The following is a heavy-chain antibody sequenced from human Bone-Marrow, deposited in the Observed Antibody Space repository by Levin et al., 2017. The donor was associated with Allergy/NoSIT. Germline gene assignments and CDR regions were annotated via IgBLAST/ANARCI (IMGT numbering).Heavy chain of an antibody. J-gene: IGHJ4*02. Sequence: LSLTCAASGFTFDDSAMHWVRQAPGKGLEWVSLISWDGDSTYYADSVKGRFTISRDNSKNSLYLQMNSLRAEDTALYYCAKAHRGYSYGYHFDYWGQGTLVTVSS. CDR3: AKAHRGYSYGYHFDY. CDR2: ISWDGDST. CDR1: GFTFDDSA. D-gene: IGHD5-18*01. V-gene: IGHV3-43D*04.